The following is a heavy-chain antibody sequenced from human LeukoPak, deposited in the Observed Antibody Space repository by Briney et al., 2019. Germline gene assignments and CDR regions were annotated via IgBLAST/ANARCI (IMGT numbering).Heavy chain of an antibody. D-gene: IGHD3-22*01. Sequence: GGSLRLSCAASGFTFSSYGINWVRQTPGKGLEWVSYISSSSSAINYADSVKGRFTISRDNAKNSLYLQMNSLRAEDTAVYYCARGSTYYDSSGQVPFDYWGQGTLVTVSS. CDR3: ARGSTYYDSSGQVPFDY. V-gene: IGHV3-48*01. CDR2: ISSSSSAI. CDR1: GFTFSSYG. J-gene: IGHJ4*02.